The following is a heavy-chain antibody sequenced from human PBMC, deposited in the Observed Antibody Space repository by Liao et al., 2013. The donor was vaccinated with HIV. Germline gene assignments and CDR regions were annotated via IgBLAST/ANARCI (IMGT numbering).Heavy chain of an antibody. CDR3: ARDTYSDSSGYYPSDNDAFDI. Sequence: QVQLQESGPGLVKPSQTLSLTCAVSGASIGSGGYYWSWVRQSPGKGLECIGYTYYSGSPSYNPSLKSRVTVSVDTSRNQFSLTLTSVTPADTAVYYCARDTYSDSSGYYPSDNDAFDIWGQGTMVTVSS. D-gene: IGHD3-22*01. CDR2: TYYSGSP. CDR1: GASIGSGGYY. J-gene: IGHJ3*02. V-gene: IGHV4-30-4*08.